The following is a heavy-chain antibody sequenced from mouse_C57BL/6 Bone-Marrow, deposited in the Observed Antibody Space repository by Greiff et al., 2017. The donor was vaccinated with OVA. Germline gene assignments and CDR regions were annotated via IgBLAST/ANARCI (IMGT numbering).Heavy chain of an antibody. V-gene: IGHV1-55*01. J-gene: IGHJ4*01. Sequence: VQLPQPGAELVKPGASVKMSCKASGFTFPRYWVTWVKQRPGPGLEWVGDIYPGSGSTNYNEKFKSKATLTVDTSSSTAYMQLSSLTSEDSAVYYCARRALRYDAMDYWGQGTSVTVSS. CDR2: IYPGSGST. CDR3: ARRALRYDAMDY. CDR1: GFTFPRYW. D-gene: IGHD1-1*01.